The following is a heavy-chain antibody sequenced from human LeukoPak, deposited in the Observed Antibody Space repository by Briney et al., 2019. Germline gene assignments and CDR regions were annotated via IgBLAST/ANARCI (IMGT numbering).Heavy chain of an antibody. CDR2: INSDGSSR. Sequence: GGSLRLSCATSGFTFSSYWMHWVRQAPGKGLVWVSRINSDGSSRFYADSVKGRFTISRDNAKNTLYLQMNSLRAEDTAIYYCAKNGDRGAYCSGGSCYPYYYYYIDVWGKGTTVTISS. V-gene: IGHV3-74*01. D-gene: IGHD2-15*01. CDR3: AKNGDRGAYCSGGSCYPYYYYYIDV. J-gene: IGHJ6*03. CDR1: GFTFSSYW.